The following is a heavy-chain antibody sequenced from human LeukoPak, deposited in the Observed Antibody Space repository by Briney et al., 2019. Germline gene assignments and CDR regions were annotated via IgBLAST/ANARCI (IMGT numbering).Heavy chain of an antibody. CDR1: GFTFSSYW. CDR3: ARVGYSSSWSPSDY. J-gene: IGHJ4*02. V-gene: IGHV3-7*01. D-gene: IGHD6-13*01. Sequence: PGGSLRLSCAASGFTFSSYWMSWVRQAPGKGLEWVANIKDDGSGKYYVDSPKGRFTISRDNAKNSLYLQMNSLRAEDTAVYYRARVGYSSSWSPSDYWGQGALVTVSS. CDR2: IKDDGSGK.